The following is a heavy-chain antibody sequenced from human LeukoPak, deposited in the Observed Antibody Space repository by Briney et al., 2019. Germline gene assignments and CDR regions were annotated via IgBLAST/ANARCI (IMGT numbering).Heavy chain of an antibody. CDR2: ISSSGGII. V-gene: IGHV3-48*03. CDR3: ARVGSWIYYGMDV. Sequence: GGSLRLSCAASGFTFSSYEMNWVRQAPGKGLEWVAYISSSGGIIYYADSVKGRFTISRDNAKNSLYLQMNSLRAEDTAVYYCARVGSWIYYGMDVWGQGTTVTVSS. J-gene: IGHJ6*02. D-gene: IGHD6-13*01. CDR1: GFTFSSYE.